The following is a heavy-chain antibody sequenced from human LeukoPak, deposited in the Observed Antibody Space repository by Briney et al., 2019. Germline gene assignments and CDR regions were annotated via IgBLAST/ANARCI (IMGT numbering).Heavy chain of an antibody. V-gene: IGHV1-8*01. CDR3: AGGPPEDTSSGY. D-gene: IGHD3-22*01. CDR1: GYSFTTYD. Sequence: GASVTVSFKSSGYSFTTYDINWVRQAPGQGLEWMGWMRPKKSDTGYARKFQDRVTLTWNISTDTAYMELNSLTAENTAVYFCAGGPPEDTSSGYWGQGTLVTVSS. CDR2: MRPKKSDT. J-gene: IGHJ4*02.